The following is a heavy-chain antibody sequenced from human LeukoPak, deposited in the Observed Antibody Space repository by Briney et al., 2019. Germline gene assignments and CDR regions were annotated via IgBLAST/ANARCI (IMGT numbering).Heavy chain of an antibody. CDR3: ARHIATVQHQD. CDR1: GYTFTRYG. V-gene: IGHV1-18*01. D-gene: IGHD1-1*01. Sequence: ASVRVSCKSSGYTFTRYGISWGRQAAGQGLEGMGWISAYNGNTNYVQKFRGRVAMTTDTSTSTVYMDMRSLRSDDTAVYYCARHIATVQHQDWGQGTLVTVSS. J-gene: IGHJ4*02. CDR2: ISAYNGNT.